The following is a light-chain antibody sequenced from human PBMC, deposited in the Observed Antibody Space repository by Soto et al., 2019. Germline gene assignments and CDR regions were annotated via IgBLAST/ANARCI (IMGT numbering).Light chain of an antibody. CDR1: QTISNSH. J-gene: IGKJ4*01. Sequence: EVVLTQSPDTLSLSPGERATLSCRASQTISNSHLAWHQQKPGQAPRLLIFGASNRAAGIPDRFSGSGSGTVFTLTIYRLEPEDYAVYYCQQYDKSPLTFGGGTKVEIK. CDR2: GAS. CDR3: QQYDKSPLT. V-gene: IGKV3-20*01.